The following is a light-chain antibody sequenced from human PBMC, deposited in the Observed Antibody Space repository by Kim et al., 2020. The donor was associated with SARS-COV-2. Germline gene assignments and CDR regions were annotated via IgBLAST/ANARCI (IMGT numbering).Light chain of an antibody. V-gene: IGKV1-33*01. J-gene: IGKJ2*03. Sequence: ASVGDRVTITCQASQDISNYLNWYQQKPGKAPKLLIYDASNLETGVPSRFSGSGSGIDFTFTISSLQPEDIATYYCQQYDNLPRYSFGQGTKLEI. CDR1: QDISNY. CDR2: DAS. CDR3: QQYDNLPRYS.